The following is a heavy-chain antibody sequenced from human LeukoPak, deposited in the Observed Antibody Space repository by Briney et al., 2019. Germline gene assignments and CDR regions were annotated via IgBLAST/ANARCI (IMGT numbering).Heavy chain of an antibody. D-gene: IGHD3-10*01. CDR2: IKQDGSEI. CDR1: GFTFPSYW. CDR3: ARVSYGTGIPFADH. Sequence: QAGGSLRLSCAASGFTFPSYWMSWVRQAPGTGLEWVANIKQDGSEIYYVDSVKGRFTISRDNAKNSLYLQMNSLRVEDAAVYYCARVSYGTGIPFADHWGQGTLVTVS. J-gene: IGHJ4*02. V-gene: IGHV3-7*01.